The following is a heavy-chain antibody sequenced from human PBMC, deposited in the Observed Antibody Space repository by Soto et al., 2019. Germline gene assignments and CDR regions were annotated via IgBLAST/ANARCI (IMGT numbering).Heavy chain of an antibody. J-gene: IGHJ4*02. CDR1: GGSIRGYY. CDR3: AAAPRY. V-gene: IGHV4-59*01. CDR2: IYYSGST. Sequence: QVQLQESGPGLGKPSDTLSLTCRVPGGSIRGYYWRWIRQTPEKGLEWIGYIYYSGSTNYKPSLKSRVTMLIDMSKHQFSLKLTSVSAADTAVYYCAAAPRYWGQGILVTVSS.